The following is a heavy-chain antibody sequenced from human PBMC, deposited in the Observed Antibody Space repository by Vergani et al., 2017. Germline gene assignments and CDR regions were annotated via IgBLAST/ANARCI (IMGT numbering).Heavy chain of an antibody. D-gene: IGHD4-17*01. Sequence: QVQLQESGPGLVKPSQTLSLTCSVSGGSFSSAGYYWSWIRQHPGKGLEWIGYIFYSGSTYYNPSLKSRVTKSVDTSKNQFSLNLNSVTAADTAVYFCARSRSATGTTAYFDYWGQGTLVTVSS. V-gene: IGHV4-31*03. CDR2: IFYSGST. CDR1: GGSFSSAGYY. J-gene: IGHJ4*02. CDR3: ARSRSATGTTAYFDY.